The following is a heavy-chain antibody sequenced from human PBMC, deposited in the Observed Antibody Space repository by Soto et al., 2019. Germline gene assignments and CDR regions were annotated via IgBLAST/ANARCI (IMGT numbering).Heavy chain of an antibody. CDR3: ARETMWPSGRYYYYHMDV. V-gene: IGHV4-30-4*01. CDR2: ISYSGNT. D-gene: IGHD3-10*01. CDR1: GASITSRGSY. Sequence: QVQLQESGPGLVKPSQTLSLTCSVSGASITSRGSYWTWIRQPPGKGLEWIGHISYSGNTFYNSSLQSRLTISLDTSKNQFSLKMTSVTAADTAVYFCARETMWPSGRYYYYHMDVWGQGTTVPVSS. J-gene: IGHJ6*02.